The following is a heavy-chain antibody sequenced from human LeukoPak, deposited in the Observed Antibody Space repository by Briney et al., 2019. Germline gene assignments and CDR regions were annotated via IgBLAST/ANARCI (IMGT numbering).Heavy chain of an antibody. D-gene: IGHD3-10*01. CDR2: ISSSGSTI. J-gene: IGHJ1*01. CDR3: ARVPGPWDYYGSGHHFQH. CDR1: GFTFSSYA. V-gene: IGHV3-11*01. Sequence: GGSLRLSCAASGFTFSSYAMSWIRQAPGKGLEWVSYISSSGSTIYYADSVKGRFTISRDNAKNSLYLQMNSLRAEDTAVYYCARVPGPWDYYGSGHHFQHWGQGTLVTVSS.